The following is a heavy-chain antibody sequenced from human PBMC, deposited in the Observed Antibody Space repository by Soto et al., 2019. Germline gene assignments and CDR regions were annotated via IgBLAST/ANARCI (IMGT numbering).Heavy chain of an antibody. CDR1: GFTFSDYY. Sequence: QVQLVESGGGLVKPGGSLRLSCAASGFTFSDYYMNWILQAPGKGLEWVSYISSSGSTIYYADSVKGRFTISRDNAKNSLYLQMNSLRAEYTAVYYCARDAVTYSCYGLDVWGQGTTVTVSS. D-gene: IGHD4-17*01. CDR3: ARDAVTYSCYGLDV. J-gene: IGHJ6*02. V-gene: IGHV3-11*01. CDR2: ISSSGSTI.